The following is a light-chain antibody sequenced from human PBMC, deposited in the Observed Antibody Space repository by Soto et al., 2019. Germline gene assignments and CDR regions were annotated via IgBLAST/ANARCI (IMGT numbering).Light chain of an antibody. J-gene: IGLJ2*01. V-gene: IGLV1-44*01. Sequence: QSVLTQPPSASGTPGQRVTISCSGSISNIGSNTVSWFQQLPGAAPKLLIHSYNQRPSGVPDRFSGSKSGTSASLAISGLQSEDEADYFCAAWDNRLNAVVFGGGTKLTVL. CDR3: AAWDNRLNAVV. CDR1: ISNIGSNT. CDR2: SYN.